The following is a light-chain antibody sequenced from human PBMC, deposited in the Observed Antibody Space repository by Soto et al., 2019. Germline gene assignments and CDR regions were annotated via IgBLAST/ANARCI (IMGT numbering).Light chain of an antibody. V-gene: IGLV2-14*01. Sequence: QSALTQPASVSGSPGQSIPISCTGTSSDVGDYNYVSWYQQHPGKAPKLMIYDVSNRPSGISNRFSGSKSVNTASLTISGLQADDEADYYCSSYTSSSTLFGTGTKLTVL. CDR2: DVS. CDR1: SSDVGDYNY. CDR3: SSYTSSSTL. J-gene: IGLJ1*01.